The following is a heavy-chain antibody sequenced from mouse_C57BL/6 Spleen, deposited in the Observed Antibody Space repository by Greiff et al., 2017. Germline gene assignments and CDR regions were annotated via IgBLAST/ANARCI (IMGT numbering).Heavy chain of an antibody. D-gene: IGHD3-2*02. J-gene: IGHJ3*01. CDR3: ARWTAHAPFAY. V-gene: IGHV1-18*01. Sequence: EVQLQQSGPELVKPGASVKLPCKASGYTFTDYNMDWVKQSHGKSLEWIGDINPNNGGTIYNQKFKGKATLTVYKTSRTAYMELRSLTSEDTAGYYCARWTAHAPFAYWGQGTLVTVSA. CDR2: INPNNGGT. CDR1: GYTFTDYN.